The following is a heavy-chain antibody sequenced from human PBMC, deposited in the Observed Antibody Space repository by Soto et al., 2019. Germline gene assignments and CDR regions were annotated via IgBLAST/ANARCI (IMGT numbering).Heavy chain of an antibody. V-gene: IGHV3-48*01. D-gene: IGHD6-13*01. CDR3: ARHPERIAQIGWFDP. J-gene: IGHJ5*02. Sequence: EVQLVKSGGGLVQPGGSLRLSCAASGFTFSSYSMNWVRQAPGKGLEWVSYISSSSSTIYYADSVKGRLTISRDNAKNSLYLQMNSLRAEDTAVYYCARHPERIAQIGWFDPWGQGTLVTVSS. CDR1: GFTFSSYS. CDR2: ISSSSSTI.